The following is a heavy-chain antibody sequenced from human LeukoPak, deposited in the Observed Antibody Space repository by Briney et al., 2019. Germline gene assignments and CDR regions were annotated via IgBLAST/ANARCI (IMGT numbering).Heavy chain of an antibody. J-gene: IGHJ5*02. D-gene: IGHD5-18*01. CDR1: GFTFSSYA. Sequence: GSLRLSCAASGFTFSSYAMHWVRQAPGKGLEYVSAISSNGGSTYYANSVKGRFTISRDNSNNTLYLQINSLRPEDTAVYYCARDARIQLWFWFDPWGQGTLVTVSS. V-gene: IGHV3-64*01. CDR3: ARDARIQLWFWFDP. CDR2: ISSNGGST.